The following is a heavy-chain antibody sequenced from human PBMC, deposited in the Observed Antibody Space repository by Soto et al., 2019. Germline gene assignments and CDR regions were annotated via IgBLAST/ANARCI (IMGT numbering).Heavy chain of an antibody. CDR3: ARDEAIGDCGGDCYDYYYGMDV. CDR2: IIPIFGTA. CDR1: GGTFSSYA. V-gene: IGHV1-69*06. D-gene: IGHD2-21*02. J-gene: IGHJ6*02. Sequence: QVQLVQSGAEVKKPGSSVKVSCKASGGTFSSYAISWVRQAPGQGLEWMGGIIPIFGTANYAQKFQGRVTITADKSTSTAYMELSSLRSEDTAVHYCARDEAIGDCGGDCYDYYYGMDVWGQGTTVTVSS.